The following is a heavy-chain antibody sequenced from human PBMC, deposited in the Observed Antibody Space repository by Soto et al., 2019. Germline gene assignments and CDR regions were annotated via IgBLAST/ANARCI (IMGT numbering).Heavy chain of an antibody. J-gene: IGHJ3*02. CDR2: IYYSGST. Sequence: QVQLQESGPGLVKPSETLSLTCTVSGGSISSYYWSWIRQPPGKGLEWIGYIYYSGSTNYNPSLKRRVTISVDTSKNPFSLKLSSVTAADTAVYYCARAQIEDGYNSAFDIWGQGTMVTVSS. CDR1: GGSISSYY. CDR3: ARAQIEDGYNSAFDI. V-gene: IGHV4-59*01. D-gene: IGHD5-12*01.